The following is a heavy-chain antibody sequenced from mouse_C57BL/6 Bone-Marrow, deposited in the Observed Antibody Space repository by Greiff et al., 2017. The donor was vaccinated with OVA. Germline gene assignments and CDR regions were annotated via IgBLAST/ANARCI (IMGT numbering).Heavy chain of an antibody. CDR3: DSSAYPYYFDY. D-gene: IGHD3-2*02. J-gene: IGHJ2*01. CDR2: IHPNSGST. Sequence: QVQLQQPGAELVKPGASVKLSCKASGYTFTSYWMHWVKQRPGQGLEWIGMIHPNSGSTNYNEKFKSKATLTVDKSSSTAYMQLSSLTSEDSAVYYCDSSAYPYYFDYWGQGTTLTVSS. CDR1: GYTFTSYW. V-gene: IGHV1-64*01.